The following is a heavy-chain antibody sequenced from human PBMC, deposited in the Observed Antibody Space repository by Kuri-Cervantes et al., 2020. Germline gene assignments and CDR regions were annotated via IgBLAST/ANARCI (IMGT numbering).Heavy chain of an antibody. CDR1: GFSFSSYW. D-gene: IGHD2-2*03. V-gene: IGHV3-7*01. Sequence: GESLKISCAASGFSFSSYWMSWVRQTPGKGLEWVANIKQDGSEKYYVDSVKGRFTISRDNAKNSLLLQMNSLRVDDTALYYCARWIGWFDPWGQGTLVTVSS. CDR3: ARWIGWFDP. J-gene: IGHJ5*02. CDR2: IKQDGSEK.